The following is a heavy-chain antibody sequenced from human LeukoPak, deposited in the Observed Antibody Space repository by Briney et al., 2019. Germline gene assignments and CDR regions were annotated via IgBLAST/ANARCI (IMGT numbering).Heavy chain of an antibody. CDR1: GFTFDNYA. Sequence: GGSLRLSRAASGFTFDNYAMHWVRQAPGKGLEWVSLISGDGGNTYYADSVKGRFTISRDNSKNSLYLQMNSLRAEDTALYYCAKVRYRGSYFEYWGQGTLVTVSS. J-gene: IGHJ4*02. CDR3: AKVRYRGSYFEY. D-gene: IGHD1-26*01. V-gene: IGHV3-43*02. CDR2: ISGDGGNT.